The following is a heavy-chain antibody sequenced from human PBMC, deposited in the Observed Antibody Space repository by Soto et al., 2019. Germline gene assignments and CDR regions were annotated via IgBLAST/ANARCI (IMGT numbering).Heavy chain of an antibody. D-gene: IGHD3-3*01. CDR1: GGSVNGYY. Sequence: SETLSLTCAVYGGSVNGYYWNWIRQPPGKGLEWIGAINHTGGTHYNPSLKSRVTMSVDTSKNQFSLRLSSVTAADTAIYYCATRITVFGLLIPPFDPWGQGTQVTVSS. CDR3: ATRITVFGLLIPPFDP. J-gene: IGHJ5*02. CDR2: INHTGGT. V-gene: IGHV4-34*01.